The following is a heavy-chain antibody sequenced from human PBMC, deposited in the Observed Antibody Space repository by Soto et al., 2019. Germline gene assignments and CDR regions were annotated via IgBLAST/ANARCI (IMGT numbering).Heavy chain of an antibody. Sequence: QVQLVQSGAEVKKPGSSVKVSCKASGGTFSSYTISWVRQAPGQGLEWMGRIIPILGIANYAQKFQGRVTITADKSTNTAYMELSSLRSDETAEYYCARETGYSGYVDAFDIWGQGTMVTVAS. J-gene: IGHJ3*02. CDR3: ARETGYSGYVDAFDI. CDR1: GGTFSSYT. CDR2: IIPILGIA. V-gene: IGHV1-69*08. D-gene: IGHD5-12*01.